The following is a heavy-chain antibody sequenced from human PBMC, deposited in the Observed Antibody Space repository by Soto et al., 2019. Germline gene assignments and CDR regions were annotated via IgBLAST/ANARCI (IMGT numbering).Heavy chain of an antibody. CDR3: VKGKESGYRGAFDS. J-gene: IGHJ4*02. V-gene: IGHV3-23*01. CDR1: GFNFGSYA. Sequence: EEQLLESGGGLVQPGGSLRLSCAATGFNFGSYAMGWVRQAPGKGLEWVSGVSGSGSSVYYADSVKGRLTISKDKSNNTLYLDLNNLRSEDTAVYFCVKGKESGYRGAFDSWGQGTMVTVSS. CDR2: VSGSGSSV. D-gene: IGHD5-18*01.